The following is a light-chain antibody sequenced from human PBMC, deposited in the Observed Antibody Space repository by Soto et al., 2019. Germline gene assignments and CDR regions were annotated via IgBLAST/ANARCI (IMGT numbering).Light chain of an antibody. CDR1: QSVSTH. Sequence: EIVLTQSPATLSLSPGERATLSCRASQSVSTHLAWYQQKPGQAPSLLIYDASKRATGIPARFSGSGSGTDFPPTISSLEPEDFALFYCWGLTSGGGTKVEIK. CDR2: DAS. CDR3: WGLT. J-gene: IGKJ4*01. V-gene: IGKV3-11*01.